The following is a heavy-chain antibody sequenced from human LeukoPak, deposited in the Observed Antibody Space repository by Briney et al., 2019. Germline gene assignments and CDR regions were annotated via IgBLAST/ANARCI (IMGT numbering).Heavy chain of an antibody. V-gene: IGHV3-64D*06. CDR2: VSSNGDTT. CDR3: VRYGSGIGGNWFDP. Sequence: GGSLRLSCSAPGFTFGSYAMHSVRQAPGKGLEFDSVVSSNGDTTFYADSVKGRFTTSRDNSKNALYLQLNSLRVEDTAVYYCVRYGSGIGGNWFDPWGQGTLVTVS. CDR1: GFTFGSYA. D-gene: IGHD3-10*01. J-gene: IGHJ5*02.